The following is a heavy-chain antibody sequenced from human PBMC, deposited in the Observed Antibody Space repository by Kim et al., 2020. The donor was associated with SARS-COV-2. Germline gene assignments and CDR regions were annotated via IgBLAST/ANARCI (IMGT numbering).Heavy chain of an antibody. CDR1: GFTFSSYG. J-gene: IGHJ4*02. D-gene: IGHD6-13*01. CDR2: ISYDGSNK. V-gene: IGHV3-30*18. Sequence: GGSLRLSCAASGFTFSSYGMHWVRQAPGKGLEWVAVISYDGSNKYYADSVKGRFTISRDNSKNTLYLQMNSLRAEDTAVYYCAKLRAAAGDYWGQGTLVTVSS. CDR3: AKLRAAAGDY.